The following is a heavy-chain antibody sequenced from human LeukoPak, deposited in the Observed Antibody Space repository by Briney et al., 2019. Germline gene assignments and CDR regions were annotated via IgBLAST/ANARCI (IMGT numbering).Heavy chain of an antibody. D-gene: IGHD3-10*01. CDR2: ISSSSSYI. J-gene: IGHJ4*02. Sequence: GGSLRLSCAASGFTFSSYSMNWVRQAPGKGLEWVSSISSSSSYIYYADSVKGRFTISRDNAKNSLYQQMNSLRAEDTAVYYCARIMVRGVIIPPYFDYWGQGTLVTVSS. CDR1: GFTFSSYS. V-gene: IGHV3-21*01. CDR3: ARIMVRGVIIPPYFDY.